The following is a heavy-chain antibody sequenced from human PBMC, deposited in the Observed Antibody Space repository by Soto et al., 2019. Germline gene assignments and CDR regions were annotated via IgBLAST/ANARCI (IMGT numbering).Heavy chain of an antibody. V-gene: IGHV3-66*01. CDR2: IYSGGST. D-gene: IGHD2-2*01. CDR1: GVTVSRNY. Sequence: GGYLRLSCAASGVTVSRNYMSWVRQAPGKGLEWVSVIYSGGSTYYADSVQGRFTISRDNSKNTLYLQMNSLRAEDTAVYYCAGIVVVPDYYYYMYVWGKGTTVTVSS. J-gene: IGHJ6*03. CDR3: AGIVVVPDYYYYMYV.